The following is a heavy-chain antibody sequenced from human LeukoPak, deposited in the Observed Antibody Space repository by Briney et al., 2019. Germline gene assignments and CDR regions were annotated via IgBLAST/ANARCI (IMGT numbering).Heavy chain of an antibody. Sequence: ASVKVSCKASGGTFSSYAISWVRQAPGQGLEWMGRIIPILGIANYAQKFQGRVMITADKSTSTAYVELSSLRSEDTAVYYCARDRDGYNPGLEYWGQGTLVTVSS. D-gene: IGHD5-24*01. V-gene: IGHV1-69*04. CDR3: ARDRDGYNPGLEY. CDR2: IIPILGIA. J-gene: IGHJ4*02. CDR1: GGTFSSYA.